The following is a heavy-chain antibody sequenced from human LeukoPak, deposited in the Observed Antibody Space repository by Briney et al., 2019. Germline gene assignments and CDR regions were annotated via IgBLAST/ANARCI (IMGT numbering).Heavy chain of an antibody. V-gene: IGHV4-30-4*01. D-gene: IGHD3-22*01. CDR1: DGSISSGDYY. J-gene: IGHJ3*02. Sequence: KPSQTLSLTCTVSDGSISSGDYYWSWIRQPPGKGLEWIGYIYYSGSTYYNPSLKSRVTISVDTSKSQFSLKLSSVTAADTAVYYCASYYYDSSGYYLNDAFDIWGQGTMVTVSS. CDR2: IYYSGST. CDR3: ASYYYDSSGYYLNDAFDI.